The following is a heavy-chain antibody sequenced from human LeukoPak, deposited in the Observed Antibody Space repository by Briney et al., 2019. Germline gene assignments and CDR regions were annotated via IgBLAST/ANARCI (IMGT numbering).Heavy chain of an antibody. CDR1: GGSISSSSYY. V-gene: IGHV4-39*01. CDR3: ASSSPNWFDP. D-gene: IGHD6-6*01. Sequence: SETLSLTCTVSGGSISSSSYYWGWIRQPPGKGLEWIGSIYYSGSTYYNPSLKSRVTISVDTSKNQFSLKLSSVTAADTAVYYCASSSPNWFDPWGQGTLVTVSS. CDR2: IYYSGST. J-gene: IGHJ5*02.